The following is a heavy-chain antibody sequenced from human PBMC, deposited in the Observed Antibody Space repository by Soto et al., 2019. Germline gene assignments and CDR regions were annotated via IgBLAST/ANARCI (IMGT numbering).Heavy chain of an antibody. CDR2: IYYGGSI. V-gene: IGHV4-59*08. CDR1: GGSISSDY. CDR3: ARHWDWGSLAY. D-gene: IGHD3-16*01. Sequence: QVQLQESGPGLVKPSETLSLTCTVSGGSISSDYWSWIRQPPGKGLEWIGYIYYGGSINYNPSLESRVAIPVAPSQTPFPLTRPAVTAADSAVYYCARHWDWGSLAYGGQGTLVTVSS. J-gene: IGHJ4*02.